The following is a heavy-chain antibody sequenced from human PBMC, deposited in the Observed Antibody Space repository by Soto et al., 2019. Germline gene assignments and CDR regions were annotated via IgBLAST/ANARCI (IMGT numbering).Heavy chain of an antibody. CDR2: IYWNDDQ. D-gene: IGHD3-10*01. Sequence: EXAPTLVNPTQSLTLTCNFSDFSLTTRGVGVGWIRQPPGKALECVALIYWNDDQRYNPSLKSRLTVTKDTSKNHVVLTMTNVDPLDTATYYCTQRSPAYGHDFWGPGTLVTASS. V-gene: IGHV2-5*01. J-gene: IGHJ4*02. CDR1: DFSLTTRGVG. CDR3: TQRSPAYGHDF.